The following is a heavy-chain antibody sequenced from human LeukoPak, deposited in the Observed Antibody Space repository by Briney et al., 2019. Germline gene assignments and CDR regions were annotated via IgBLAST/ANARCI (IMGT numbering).Heavy chain of an antibody. Sequence: GGSLRLSCAASGFTVSSLAMHWVRQAPGKGLEWVSSSGTRSGTKYYADSVKGRFTISRDSAMNSVSLQINSLRAEDTAVYYCARGGYSFDYLGQGTLVTVSS. CDR2: SGTRSGTK. D-gene: IGHD5-12*01. CDR1: GFTVSSLA. V-gene: IGHV3-21*01. CDR3: ARGGYSFDY. J-gene: IGHJ4*02.